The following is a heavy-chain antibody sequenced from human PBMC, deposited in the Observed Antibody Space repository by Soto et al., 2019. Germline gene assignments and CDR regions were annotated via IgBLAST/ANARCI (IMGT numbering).Heavy chain of an antibody. CDR1: GGSISSGGYS. CDR3: ARLHGYCISSSCHGHYAMDV. D-gene: IGHD2-2*01. CDR2: IYYSGST. J-gene: IGHJ6*02. Sequence: SETLSLTCAVSGGSISSGGYSWSWIRQPPGKGLEWIGYIYYSGSTYYNPSLNSRVTVSVDTSKNQFSLKVTSVTAADTAVYYCARLHGYCISSSCHGHYAMDVWGQGTTVTVSS. V-gene: IGHV4-30-2*03.